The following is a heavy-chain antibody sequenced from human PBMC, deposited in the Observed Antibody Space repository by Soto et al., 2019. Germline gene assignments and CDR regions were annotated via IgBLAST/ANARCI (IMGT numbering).Heavy chain of an antibody. Sequence: SETLSLTCTVSGGSIRSSSYYWGWIRQPPGKGLEWIVSRYDDGSTFYNPSLKSRVTISVDTSKNQFSLKLTSVTAADTAVYYCARGIYVGSSGYYLDYWGQRILVTVSS. D-gene: IGHD3-22*01. J-gene: IGHJ4*02. CDR3: ARGIYVGSSGYYLDY. CDR1: GGSIRSSSYY. CDR2: RYDDGST. V-gene: IGHV4-39*01.